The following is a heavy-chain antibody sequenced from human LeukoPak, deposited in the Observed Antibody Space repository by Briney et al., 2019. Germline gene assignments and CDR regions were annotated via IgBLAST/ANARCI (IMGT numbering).Heavy chain of an antibody. CDR2: INHSGST. D-gene: IGHD3-22*01. J-gene: IGHJ4*02. V-gene: IGHV4-34*01. CDR3: ARVGYYDSSGYHT. CDR1: GGSFSGYY. Sequence: SETPSLTCAVYGGSFSGYYWSWIRQPPGKGLEWIGEINHSGSTNYNPSLKSRVTISVDTSKNQFSLKLSSVTAADTAVYYCARVGYYDSSGYHTWGQGILVTVSS.